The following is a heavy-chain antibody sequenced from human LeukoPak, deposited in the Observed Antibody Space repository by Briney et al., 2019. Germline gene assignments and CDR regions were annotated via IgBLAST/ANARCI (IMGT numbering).Heavy chain of an antibody. V-gene: IGHV1-69*06. CDR3: ARTYCSSTSCYLMDV. D-gene: IGHD2-2*01. J-gene: IGHJ6*03. Sequence: SVKVSCKASGGTFSSYAISWVRQAPGQGLEWMGGIIPIFGTANCAQKFQGRVTITADKSTSTAYMELSSLRSEDTAVYYCARTYCSSTSCYLMDVWGKGTTVTVSS. CDR2: IIPIFGTA. CDR1: GGTFSSYA.